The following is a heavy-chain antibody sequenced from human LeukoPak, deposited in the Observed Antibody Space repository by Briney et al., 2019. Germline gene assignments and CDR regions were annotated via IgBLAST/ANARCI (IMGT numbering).Heavy chain of an antibody. D-gene: IGHD3-10*01. CDR3: ATGAGSGSYYKGFYYYYYYMDV. CDR1: GFTFSSYG. Sequence: PGGSLRLSCAASGFTFSSYGMHWVRQAPGKGLEWVAVISYDGSNKYYADSVKGRFTISRDNSKNTLYLQMNSLRAEDTAVYYCATGAGSGSYYKGFYYYYYYMDVWGKGTTVTISS. V-gene: IGHV3-30*03. CDR2: ISYDGSNK. J-gene: IGHJ6*03.